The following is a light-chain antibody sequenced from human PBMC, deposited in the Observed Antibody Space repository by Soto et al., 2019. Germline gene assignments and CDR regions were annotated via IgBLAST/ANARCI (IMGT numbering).Light chain of an antibody. V-gene: IGKV1-39*01. J-gene: IGKJ1*01. Sequence: DIQMTQSPSSLSASVVDRVTITCWASQSISSYLNWYQQRAGLAPRLLIYAASSLQSRVPPSFSGSGSGTDFTLTISSLQPEDFATYFCQQTYSAPPTFGQGTKVDIK. CDR3: QQTYSAPPT. CDR1: QSISSY. CDR2: AAS.